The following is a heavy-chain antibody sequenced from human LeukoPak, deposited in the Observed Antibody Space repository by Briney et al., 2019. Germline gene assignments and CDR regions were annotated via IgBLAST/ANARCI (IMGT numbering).Heavy chain of an antibody. J-gene: IGHJ4*02. D-gene: IGHD3-10*01. V-gene: IGHV1-8*01. CDR3: ARVPSGVRRSRRYYFDY. CDR1: GYTFTSYD. CDR2: MNPNSGNT. Sequence: ASVKVSCKASGYTFTSYDINWVRQATGQGLEWMGWMNPNSGNTGYAQKFQGRVTMTRNTSISTAYMELSSLRSEDTAVYYCARVPSGVRRSRRYYFDYWGQGTLVTVSS.